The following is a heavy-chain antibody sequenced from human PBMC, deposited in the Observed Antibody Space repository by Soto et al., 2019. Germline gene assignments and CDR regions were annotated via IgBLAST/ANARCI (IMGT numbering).Heavy chain of an antibody. Sequence: GESLKISCKGSGYSFTKYWIGWVRQMPGKGLEWMGVIYPGDSDTIYIPSFQGQVTISADKSTSTAYLQWSSLKASDTAMYYCARHIYYDSRVGYFDFWGQGALVTVSS. V-gene: IGHV5-51*01. CDR2: IYPGDSDT. CDR1: GYSFTKYW. J-gene: IGHJ4*02. CDR3: ARHIYYDSRVGYFDF. D-gene: IGHD3-22*01.